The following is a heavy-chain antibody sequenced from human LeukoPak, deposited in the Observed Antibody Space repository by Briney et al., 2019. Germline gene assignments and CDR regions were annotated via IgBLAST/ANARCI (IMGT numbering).Heavy chain of an antibody. CDR3: ASSQGPSIVRGVDY. CDR2: IYHSGST. CDR1: GGSISSGYY. V-gene: IGHV4-38-2*02. Sequence: SETLSLTCTVSGGSISSGYYWGWIRQPPGKGLEWIGSIYHSGSTYYNPSLKSRVTISVDTSKNQFSLKLSSVTAADTAVYYCASSQGPSIVRGVDYWGQGTLVTVSS. J-gene: IGHJ4*02. D-gene: IGHD3-10*01.